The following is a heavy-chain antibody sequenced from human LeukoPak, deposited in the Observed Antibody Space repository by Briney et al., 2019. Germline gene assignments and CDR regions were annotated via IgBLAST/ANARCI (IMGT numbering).Heavy chain of an antibody. J-gene: IGHJ5*02. Sequence: SETLSLTCTVSGGSISSYYWSWIRQPPGKGLEWIGYIHYSGSTNYNPSLKSRVTISVDTSKNQFSLKLSSVTAADTAVYYCVRDSGTTGEVKFDPWGQGTLVTVSS. CDR3: VRDSGTTGEVKFDP. CDR2: IHYSGST. CDR1: GGSISSYY. V-gene: IGHV4-59*12. D-gene: IGHD3-10*01.